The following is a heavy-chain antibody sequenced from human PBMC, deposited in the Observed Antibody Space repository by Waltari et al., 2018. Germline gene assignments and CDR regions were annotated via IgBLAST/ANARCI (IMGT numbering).Heavy chain of an antibody. CDR2: IYAGGGT. CDR3: ARAGLGSPLEGQRMLDS. D-gene: IGHD1-1*01. Sequence: EVQLVESGGGLIQPGGFLILSYAASGYIASYTNLSWVRLAPGTGLEWVSVIYAGGGTYYADSVKGRFTIARDNSKSTLYLQMNSLRVEDTAVYYCARAGLGSPLEGQRMLDSWGQGTLVTVSS. V-gene: IGHV3-53*01. J-gene: IGHJ4*02. CDR1: GYIASYTN.